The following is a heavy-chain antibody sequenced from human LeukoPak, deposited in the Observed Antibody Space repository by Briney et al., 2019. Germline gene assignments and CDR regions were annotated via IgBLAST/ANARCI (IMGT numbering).Heavy chain of an antibody. CDR3: ARNCGGDCYWFYYYGMDV. J-gene: IGHJ6*02. CDR2: ISAYNGNT. V-gene: IGHV1-18*01. Sequence: ASVKVSCKASGYTFTSYGISWVQQAPGQGLEWMGWISAYNGNTNYAQKLQGRVTMTTDTSTSTAYMELRSLRSDDTAVYYCARNCGGDCYWFYYYGMDVWGQGTTVTVSS. CDR1: GYTFTSYG. D-gene: IGHD2-21*02.